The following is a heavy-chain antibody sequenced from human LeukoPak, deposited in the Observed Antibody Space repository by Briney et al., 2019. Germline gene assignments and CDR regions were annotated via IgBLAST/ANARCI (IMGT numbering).Heavy chain of an antibody. D-gene: IGHD6-13*01. V-gene: IGHV3-7*04. CDR3: VREQFLGAAAGQGGSYDY. Sequence: PGGSLRLSCAASGLTFSIYAMIWVRQAPGKGLEWVANIKKDGSEKYYVDSVKGRFTISRDNAKNSLYLQMNSLRAEDTSVYYCVREQFLGAAAGQGGSYDYWGQGTLVTVSS. CDR1: GLTFSIYA. CDR2: IKKDGSEK. J-gene: IGHJ4*02.